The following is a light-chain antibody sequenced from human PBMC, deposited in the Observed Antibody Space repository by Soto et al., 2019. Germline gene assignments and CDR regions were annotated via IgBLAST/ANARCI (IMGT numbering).Light chain of an antibody. CDR3: QQLNSYPSLT. J-gene: IGKJ4*02. CDR2: AAS. V-gene: IGKV1-9*01. Sequence: DIQLTQSPSFLSASVGDRVTITCRASQGISSYLAWYQQKPGNAPKLLIYAASTLQSGVPTRFSGSRSGTEFTRTISSLQPEYDATYYWQQLNSYPSLTFGGGTKVEIK. CDR1: QGISSY.